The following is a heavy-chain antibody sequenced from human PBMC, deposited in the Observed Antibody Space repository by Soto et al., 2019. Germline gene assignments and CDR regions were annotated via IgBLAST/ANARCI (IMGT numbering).Heavy chain of an antibody. D-gene: IGHD7-27*01. Sequence: QVQLVQSGAEVKKPGASVKVSCKASGYTFTTFDINWMRQAPGQGLEWLGWMSPDSGETGYAQKFQGRVTMTRTTSISTAYMELSNLTSEDTALYYCARNKRETGDFDYGGQGSLVTVSS. CDR2: MSPDSGET. V-gene: IGHV1-8*01. CDR3: ARNKRETGDFDY. J-gene: IGHJ4*02. CDR1: GYTFTTFD.